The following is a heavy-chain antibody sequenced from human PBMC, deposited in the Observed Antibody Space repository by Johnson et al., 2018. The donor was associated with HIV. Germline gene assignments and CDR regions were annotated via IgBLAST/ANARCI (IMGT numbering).Heavy chain of an antibody. J-gene: IGHJ3*01. CDR3: VRDGYYYESSGRGEPVWDL. CDR1: GFTFDEYA. Sequence: EQLVESGGGVVRPGGSLRLSCAASGFTFDEYAMSWVRQAPGKGLERVSGINWNGGSTGYADSVKGRFTISRDNAKSSLYLQMNDLSAEDTALYYCVRDGYYYESSGRGEPVWDLWGRGRMVPVSS. CDR2: INWNGGST. V-gene: IGHV3-20*04. D-gene: IGHD3-22*01.